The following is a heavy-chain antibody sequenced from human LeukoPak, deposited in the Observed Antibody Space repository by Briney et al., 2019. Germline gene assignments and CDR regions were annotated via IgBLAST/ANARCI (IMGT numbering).Heavy chain of an antibody. CDR2: IYYSGST. V-gene: IGHV4-31*03. CDR3: ARSVVGATTDGWDY. D-gene: IGHD1-26*01. CDR1: GGSISSGGYY. J-gene: IGHJ4*02. Sequence: PSETLSLTCTVSGGSISSGGYYWSWIRQHPGKGLEWIGYIYYSGSTYYNPSLKSRVTISVDTSKNQFSLKLSSVTAADTAVYYCARSVVGATTDGWDYWGQGTQVTVSS.